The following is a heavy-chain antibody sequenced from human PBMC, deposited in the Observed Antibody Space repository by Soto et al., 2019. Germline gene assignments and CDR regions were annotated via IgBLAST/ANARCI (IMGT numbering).Heavy chain of an antibody. V-gene: IGHV1-46*02. CDR3: ARDHRPDYYDTSGSFDY. CDR2: INPSGGTT. CDR1: GYSFNRNY. D-gene: IGHD3-22*01. Sequence: ASVKVSCKASGYSFNRNYIHWVRQAPGQGLEWMGIINPSGGTTTDAQEFRGRVAQKFQGRVTMTRDTSTSTVYMELSSLRSEDTAVYFCARDHRPDYYDTSGSFDYWGQGTLVTVSS. J-gene: IGHJ4*01.